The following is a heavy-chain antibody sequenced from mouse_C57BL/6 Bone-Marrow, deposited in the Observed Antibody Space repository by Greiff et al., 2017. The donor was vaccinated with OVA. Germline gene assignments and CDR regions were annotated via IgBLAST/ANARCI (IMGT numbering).Heavy chain of an antibody. CDR3: TKGYGSADADY. D-gene: IGHD1-1*01. CDR2: IDPETGGT. J-gene: IGHJ2*01. V-gene: IGHV1-15*01. CDR1: GYTFTDYE. Sequence: VQLQQSGAELVRPGASVTLSCKASGYTFTDYEMHWVKQTPVHGLEWIGAIDPETGGTAYNQKFKGKAILTADKSSSTAYMELRSLTSEDSAVHYCTKGYGSADADYWGQGTTLTVSS.